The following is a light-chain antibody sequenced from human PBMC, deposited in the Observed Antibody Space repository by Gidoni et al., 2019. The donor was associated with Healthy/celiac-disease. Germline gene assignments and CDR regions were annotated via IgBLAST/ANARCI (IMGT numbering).Light chain of an antibody. CDR3: QHQKA. V-gene: IGKV3-11*01. Sequence: EIVLTQSPATLSLSPGERATLACRASPSVSSYLAWYQQKPGQAPRLLIYDASNRATGIPARFRGSGSGTDFTLTISSLEPEDFAVYYCQHQKAFGQGTKVEIK. CDR1: PSVSSY. J-gene: IGKJ1*01. CDR2: DAS.